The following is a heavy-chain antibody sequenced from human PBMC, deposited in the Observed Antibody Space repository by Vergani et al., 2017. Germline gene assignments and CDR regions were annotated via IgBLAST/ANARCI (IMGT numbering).Heavy chain of an antibody. D-gene: IGHD4-11*01. Sequence: EVQLVETGGGLIQPGGSLRLSCAASGFTVSSNYMSWVRQAPGKGLEWVSVIYSGGSTYYADSVKGRFTISRDDSKNTLYLQMNSLRAEDTAVYYCARGVATVTTYYYYGMDVWGQGTTVTVSS. CDR2: IYSGGST. J-gene: IGHJ6*02. V-gene: IGHV3-53*02. CDR1: GFTVSSNY. CDR3: ARGVATVTTYYYYGMDV.